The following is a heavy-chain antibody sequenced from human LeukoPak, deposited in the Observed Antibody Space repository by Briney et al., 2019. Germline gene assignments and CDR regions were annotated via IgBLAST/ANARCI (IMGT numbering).Heavy chain of an antibody. V-gene: IGHV3-33*01. Sequence: PGGSLRLSCAASGFTFSDYGMHWVRQAPGKGLEWVAVIWYDGNSKYYADSVKGRFSISRDNAKNTLYLQMNSLRAEDTAVYYCAGDMGVIFSVFDYWGQGTLVTVSS. J-gene: IGHJ4*02. CDR2: IWYDGNSK. CDR3: AGDMGVIFSVFDY. CDR1: GFTFSDYG. D-gene: IGHD3-10*01.